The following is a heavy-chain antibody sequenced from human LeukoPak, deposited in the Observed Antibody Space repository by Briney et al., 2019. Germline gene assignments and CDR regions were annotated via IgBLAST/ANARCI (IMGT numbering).Heavy chain of an antibody. CDR1: GGSISSFS. CDR3: ARGLQNRSSGIRFDVFQI. Sequence: PSETLSLTCTVSGGSISSFSWNWIRQPPGKGLEWIGYIYSSGSTNYNPSLKSRVTISVETSKNQFSLKLSSVTAADTAVYYCARGLQNRSSGIRFDVFQIWGQGTMVTVSS. D-gene: IGHD6-6*01. V-gene: IGHV4-59*01. CDR2: IYSSGST. J-gene: IGHJ3*02.